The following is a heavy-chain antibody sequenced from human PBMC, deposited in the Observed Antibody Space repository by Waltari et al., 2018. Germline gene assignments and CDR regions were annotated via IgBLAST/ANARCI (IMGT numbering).Heavy chain of an antibody. V-gene: IGHV3-33*01. CDR2: IWYDGGSK. CDR1: GFTFSSYG. J-gene: IGHJ4*02. Sequence: QVQLVESGGGVVQPGRSLRLSCAASGFTFSSYGIHWVRQAPGKGLEWVVGIWYDGGSKYYADSLKGRFTISRDNSKNTLYVQMNSLRAEDTAVYYCARGSGSNGGYYFDYWGQGTLVTVSS. D-gene: IGHD1-26*01. CDR3: ARGSGSNGGYYFDY.